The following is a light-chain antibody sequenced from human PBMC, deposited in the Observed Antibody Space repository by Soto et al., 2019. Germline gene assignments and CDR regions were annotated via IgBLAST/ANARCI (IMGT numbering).Light chain of an antibody. CDR1: SSYIGAYNF. V-gene: IGLV2-14*03. CDR2: DVN. J-gene: IGLJ2*01. CDR3: TSWTTSTTMI. Sequence: QSVLTQPASVSGSPGQSITISCTGTSSYIGAYNFVSWYQQHPGKAPKLMLYDVNIRPSGVSNRFSGSKSGNTASLTISWLQAEDEADYYCTSWTTSTTMIFGGGTKVTVL.